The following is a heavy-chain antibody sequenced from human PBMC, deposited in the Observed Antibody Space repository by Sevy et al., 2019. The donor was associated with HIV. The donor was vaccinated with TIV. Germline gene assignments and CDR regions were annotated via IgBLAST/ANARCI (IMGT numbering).Heavy chain of an antibody. CDR2: INSDGSST. CDR3: ARVQHYYYYMDV. Sequence: GGSLRLSCAASGFTFSSYWMHWVRQAPGKGLVWVSRINSDGSSTSYADSVKGRFTISRDNAKNTLYLQMNSLRAEDTAVYYCARVQHYYYYMDVWGKWTTVTVSS. CDR1: GFTFSSYW. J-gene: IGHJ6*03. V-gene: IGHV3-74*01.